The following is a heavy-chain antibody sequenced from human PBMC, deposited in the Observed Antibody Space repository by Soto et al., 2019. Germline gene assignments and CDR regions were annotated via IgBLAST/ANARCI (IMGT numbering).Heavy chain of an antibody. Sequence: GGSLRLSCAASGFTIVDYAMHWVRQAPGKGLEWVSGISWNSGSIGYADSVKGRFTISRDNAKNSLYLQMNSLRAEDTALYYCAKGPYCSGGSCYYSEYFQHWGQGTLVTVSS. D-gene: IGHD2-15*01. CDR3: AKGPYCSGGSCYYSEYFQH. J-gene: IGHJ1*01. CDR2: ISWNSGSI. CDR1: GFTIVDYA. V-gene: IGHV3-9*01.